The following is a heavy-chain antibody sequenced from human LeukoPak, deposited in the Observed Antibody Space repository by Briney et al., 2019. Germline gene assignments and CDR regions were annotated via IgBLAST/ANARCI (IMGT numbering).Heavy chain of an antibody. D-gene: IGHD3-16*01. J-gene: IGHJ3*02. CDR1: GGSISSSSYY. CDR2: RYHSGGT. CDR3: GAYRTLDDAFDI. V-gene: IGHV4-39*07. Sequence: SETLSLTCTVSGGSISSSSYYWGWIRQPPGKGLEWIGDRYHSGGTNYNPSLKSRVTISVDTSKNQFSLELNSVTAADTAVYYCGAYRTLDDAFDIWGQGTLVTVSS.